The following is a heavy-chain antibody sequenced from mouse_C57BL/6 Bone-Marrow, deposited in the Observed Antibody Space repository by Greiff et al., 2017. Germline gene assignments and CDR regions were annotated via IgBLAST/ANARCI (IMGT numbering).Heavy chain of an antibody. CDR3: ARAEGSSYYWYFDV. Sequence: QVQLQQSGPERVKPGAYVKISCKASGYACSSSWMNWVKQRPGKGLEWIGRSYPGAGDPTYNGKFTGKATLTADKCSSTAYMQVSRLISEDSAVHFCARAEGSSYYWYFDVWGTGTTVSVP. J-gene: IGHJ1*03. CDR1: GYACSSSW. V-gene: IGHV1-82*01. D-gene: IGHD1-1*01. CDR2: SYPGAGDP.